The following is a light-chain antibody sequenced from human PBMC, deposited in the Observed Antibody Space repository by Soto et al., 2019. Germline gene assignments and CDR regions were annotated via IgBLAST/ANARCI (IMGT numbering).Light chain of an antibody. CDR1: SSDVGGYNY. CDR2: EVS. CDR3: SSYTSSSTWV. V-gene: IGLV2-14*01. J-gene: IGLJ3*02. Sequence: QSALTQPASVSGSPGQSITIPCTGTSSDVGGYNYVSWYQQHPGKAPKLMIYEVSNRPSGVSSRFSGSKSGNTASLTISGLQAEDESDYYCSSYTSSSTWVFGGGTQLTVL.